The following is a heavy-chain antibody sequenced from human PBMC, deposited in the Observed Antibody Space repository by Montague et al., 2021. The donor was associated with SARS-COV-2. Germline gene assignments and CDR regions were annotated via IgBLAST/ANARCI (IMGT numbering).Heavy chain of an antibody. CDR1: GDSVSSNSAA. CDR3: ARVGRQQLVRLSGMDV. V-gene: IGHV6-1*01. D-gene: IGHD6-13*01. Sequence: CAISGDSVSSNSAAWNWIRQSPSRGLEWLGRTYYRSKWYNDYALSVKSRITINPDTSKNQFSLQLSSVTAADTAVYYCARVGRQQLVRLSGMDVWGQGTTVTVPS. CDR2: TYYRSKWYN. J-gene: IGHJ6*02.